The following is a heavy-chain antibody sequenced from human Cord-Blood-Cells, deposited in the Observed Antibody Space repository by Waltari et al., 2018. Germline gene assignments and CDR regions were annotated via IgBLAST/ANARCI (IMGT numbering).Heavy chain of an antibody. CDR3: ARVVVVVITTLEYYYYGMDV. J-gene: IGHJ6*02. CDR2: INHSGRT. Sequence: QVQLQQWGAGLLKPSETLSLTCAVYGGSFSGYYWSWIRQPPGKRLEWIGEINHSGRTNYNPSLKSRVTISVDTAKNQFSLKLSSVTAADTAVYYCARVVVVVITTLEYYYYGMDVWGQGTTVTVSS. V-gene: IGHV4-34*01. CDR1: GGSFSGYY. D-gene: IGHD3-22*01.